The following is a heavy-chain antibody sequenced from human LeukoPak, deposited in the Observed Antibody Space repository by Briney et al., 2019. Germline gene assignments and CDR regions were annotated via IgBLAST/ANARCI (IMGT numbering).Heavy chain of an antibody. CDR2: IDANDKTT. V-gene: IGHV3-74*01. J-gene: IGHJ3*02. CDR1: GFTFSNYW. CDR3: LTIVETTIDGFDI. D-gene: IGHD1-26*01. Sequence: GSLRLSCAASGFTFSNYWLHWVRQAPGKGLVWVSRIDANDKTTSYADSVKGRFTISTDNAKKTLYLQMNSLRVEDTAVYYCLTIVETTIDGFDIWGQGTMVAVSS.